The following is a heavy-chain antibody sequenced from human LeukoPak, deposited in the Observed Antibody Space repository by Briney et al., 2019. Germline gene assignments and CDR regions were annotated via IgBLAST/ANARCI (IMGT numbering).Heavy chain of an antibody. Sequence: SETLSLTCTVSGGSISSYYWSWLRQPAGKGLEWIGRIYTSGSTNYNPSLKSRVTMSVDTSKNQFSLKLSSVTAADTAVYYCARELGLYGSGSYYHPANWFDPWGQGTLVTVSS. D-gene: IGHD3-10*01. CDR3: ARELGLYGSGSYYHPANWFDP. V-gene: IGHV4-4*07. CDR2: IYTSGST. CDR1: GGSISSYY. J-gene: IGHJ5*02.